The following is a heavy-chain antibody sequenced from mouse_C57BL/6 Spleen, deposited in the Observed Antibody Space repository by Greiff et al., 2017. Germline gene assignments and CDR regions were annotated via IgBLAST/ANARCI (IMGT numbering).Heavy chain of an antibody. CDR2: INPNNGGT. V-gene: IGHV1-22*01. J-gene: IGHJ2*01. CDR1: GHTFTDYN. Sequence: EVQLQQSGPELVKPGASVKMSCKASGHTFTDYNMHWVKQSHGKSLEWIGYINPNNGGTSYNQKFKGKATLTVNKSSSTAYMELRSLTSEDSAVYYCARTGQAFGAYIDYWGQGTTLTVSS. D-gene: IGHD3-3*01. CDR3: ARTGQAFGAYIDY.